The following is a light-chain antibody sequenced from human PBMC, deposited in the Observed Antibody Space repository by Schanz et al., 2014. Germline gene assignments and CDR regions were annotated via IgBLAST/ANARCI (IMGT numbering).Light chain of an antibody. CDR3: QQANSFPFT. Sequence: EIVLTQSPVTLSVSPGERATLSCRASQGVTSNYLAWYQQRPGQAPRLLIYGASSRATGFPARFSGSGSRTDFTLTISSLQPEDFATYYCQQANSFPFTFGPGTKVDIK. CDR1: QGVTSNY. CDR2: GAS. J-gene: IGKJ3*01. V-gene: IGKV3D-7*01.